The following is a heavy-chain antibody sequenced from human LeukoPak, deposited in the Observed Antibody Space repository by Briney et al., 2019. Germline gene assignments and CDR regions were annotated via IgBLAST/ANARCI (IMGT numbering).Heavy chain of an antibody. CDR1: GYILTDYY. J-gene: IGHJ4*02. Sequence: ASVKVSCKASGYILTDYYIHWVRQAPGQGLEWMGWINPNSGDTNYAQKFQGRVTMTRDTSISTVYMELRRLRYDDTAAYYCATSKGYCSGGSCYYYFDYWGQGTLVTVSS. CDR3: ATSKGYCSGGSCYYYFDY. V-gene: IGHV1-2*02. CDR2: INPNSGDT. D-gene: IGHD2-15*01.